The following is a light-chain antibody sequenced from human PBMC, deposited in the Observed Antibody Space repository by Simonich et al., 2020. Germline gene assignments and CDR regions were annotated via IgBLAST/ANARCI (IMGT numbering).Light chain of an antibody. Sequence: NFMLTQPHSVSESPGKTVTISFTRSSGSIASNYVQWYQQRTGSGPTTVIYEDNQRPSGVPDRFSGSIDSSSNSASLTISGLKTEDEADYYCQSYDSSNHVVFGGGTKLTVL. CDR1: SGSIASNY. CDR2: EDN. J-gene: IGLJ2*01. V-gene: IGLV6-57*03. CDR3: QSYDSSNHVV.